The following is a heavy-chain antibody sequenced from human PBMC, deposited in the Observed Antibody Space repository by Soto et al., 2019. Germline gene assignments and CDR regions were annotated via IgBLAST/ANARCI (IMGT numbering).Heavy chain of an antibody. J-gene: IGHJ6*02. D-gene: IGHD1-26*01. V-gene: IGHV2-5*02. CDR3: AHVASWSYGGWNYYYGMDV. CDR1: GFSLSTSGVG. Sequence: GPTLVYPTQTLTLTCTFSGFSLSTSGVGVGWIRQPPGKALEWLELIYWDDDKRYSPSLKSRLTITKDTPKNQVVLTMTNMDPMDTATYYCAHVASWSYGGWNYYYGMDVWGQGTTVTV. CDR2: IYWDDDK.